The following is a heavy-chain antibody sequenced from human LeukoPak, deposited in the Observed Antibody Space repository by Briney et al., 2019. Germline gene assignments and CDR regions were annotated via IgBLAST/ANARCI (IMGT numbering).Heavy chain of an antibody. CDR1: GGSISSGDYY. V-gene: IGHV4-30-4*01. J-gene: IGHJ3*02. Sequence: PSQTLSLTCTVPGGSISSGDYYWSWIRQPPGTGLEWLGYIYYSGSTYYNPSLKSRVTVSVDTSKNQFSLKLSSVTAADTAVYYCARDTSEVVPGAFDIWGQGTMVTVSS. CDR2: IYYSGST. D-gene: IGHD2-21*01. CDR3: ARDTSEVVPGAFDI.